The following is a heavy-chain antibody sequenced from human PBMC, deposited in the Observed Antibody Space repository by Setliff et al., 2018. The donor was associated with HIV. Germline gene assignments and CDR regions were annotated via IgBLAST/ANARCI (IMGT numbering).Heavy chain of an antibody. Sequence: SETLSLTCTVSGGSISSSSYCWGWIRQPPGKGLEWIGSIYYSGNTYYYPSLKSRVTMSVDTSKNQFSLRLSSVTATDTAVYYCARHRASSSGFPLDFWGQGILVTVSS. CDR1: GGSISSSSYC. D-gene: IGHD6-6*01. CDR2: IYYSGNT. V-gene: IGHV4-39*01. CDR3: ARHRASSSGFPLDF. J-gene: IGHJ4*02.